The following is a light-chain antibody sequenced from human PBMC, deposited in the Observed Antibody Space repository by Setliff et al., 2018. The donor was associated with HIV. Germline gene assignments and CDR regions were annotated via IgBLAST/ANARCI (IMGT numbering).Light chain of an antibody. J-gene: IGLJ1*01. CDR1: GRDIGGYNY. CDR2: GVT. V-gene: IGLV2-14*03. Sequence: QSVLTQPASVSGSPGQSITISCIGTGRDIGGYNYVSWYRQHPGKAPKLIIYGVTKRSSGVSNRFSGSKAGTTASLTISGLQAEDEADYYCSSYTSTSADVFGTGTKVTVL. CDR3: SSYTSTSADV.